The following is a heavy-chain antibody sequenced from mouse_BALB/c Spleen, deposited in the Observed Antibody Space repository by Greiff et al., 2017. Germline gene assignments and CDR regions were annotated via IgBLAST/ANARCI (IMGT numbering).Heavy chain of an antibody. CDR1: GFNIKDTD. CDR2: IDPANGNT. CDR3: ARGRSYYCCTPHY. J-gene: IGHJ2*01. V-gene: IGHV14-3*02. D-gene: IGHD1-1*01. Sequence: EVQLQQSGAELVKPGASVKLSCTASGFNIKDTDMHWVKQRPEQGLEWIGRIDPANGNTKYDQKFQGKATITADTSSNTAYLQLSSLTSENTAVYYGARGRSYYCCTPHYWGQGTTLTVSS.